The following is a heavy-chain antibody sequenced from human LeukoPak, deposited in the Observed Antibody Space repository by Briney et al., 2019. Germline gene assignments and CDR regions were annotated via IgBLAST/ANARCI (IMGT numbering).Heavy chain of an antibody. CDR1: GFTFDDYA. Sequence: PGGSLRLSCAASGFTFDDYAMHWVRQAPGKGLEWVSGISWNSGSIGYADSVKGRFTISRDNAKNSLYLQMNSLRAEDMALYYCAKDVYFDYYGSANYQDYWGQGTLVTVSS. CDR3: AKDVYFDYYGSANYQDY. D-gene: IGHD3-10*01. J-gene: IGHJ4*02. V-gene: IGHV3-9*03. CDR2: ISWNSGSI.